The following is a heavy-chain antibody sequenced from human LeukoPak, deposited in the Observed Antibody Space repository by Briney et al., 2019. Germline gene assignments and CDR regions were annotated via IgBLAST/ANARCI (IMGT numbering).Heavy chain of an antibody. CDR2: IKHDGSET. CDR1: GFTFSSIW. CDR3: AKNGGPHGMDV. V-gene: IGHV3-7*02. Sequence: PGGSLRLSCETSGFTFSSIWMSWVRQAPGKGLEWVANIKHDGSETNYVDSVKGRFTISRDNAKNSLHLQMNSLRVEDTAVYYCAKNGGPHGMDVWGQGTTVTVSS. D-gene: IGHD3-16*01. J-gene: IGHJ6*02.